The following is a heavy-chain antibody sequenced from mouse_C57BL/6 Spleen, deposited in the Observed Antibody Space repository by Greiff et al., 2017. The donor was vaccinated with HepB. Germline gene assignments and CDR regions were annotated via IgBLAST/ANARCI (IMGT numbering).Heavy chain of an antibody. CDR1: GYTFTDHT. Sequence: VKLQESDAELVKPGASVKISCKVSGYTFTDHTIHWMKQRPEQGLEWIGYIYPRDGSTKYNEKFKGKATLTADKSSSTAYMQLSSLTSEDSAVYFCAREADGYSLYFDYWGQGTTLTVSS. V-gene: IGHV1-78*01. CDR3: AREADGYSLYFDY. D-gene: IGHD2-3*01. J-gene: IGHJ2*01. CDR2: IYPRDGST.